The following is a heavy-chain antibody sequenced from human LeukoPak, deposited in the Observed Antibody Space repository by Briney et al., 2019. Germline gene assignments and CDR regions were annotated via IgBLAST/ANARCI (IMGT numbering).Heavy chain of an antibody. D-gene: IGHD1/OR15-1a*01. V-gene: IGHV1-18*01. J-gene: IGHJ4*02. CDR3: AGDSGWELEQFYFDY. Sequence: ASVKVSCKASGYTFRSYSISWVRQAPGQGLEWMGWISPSNGNTNYAQKLQDRVTMTTDTSTRTVYMELRSLRSDDTAVYYCAGDSGWELEQFYFDYWGQGTLVTVSS. CDR2: ISPSNGNT. CDR1: GYTFRSYS.